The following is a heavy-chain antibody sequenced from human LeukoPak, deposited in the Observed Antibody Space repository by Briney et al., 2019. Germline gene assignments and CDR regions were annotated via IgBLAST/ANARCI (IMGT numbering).Heavy chain of an antibody. CDR2: IYYSGST. J-gene: IGHJ4*02. Sequence: PSETLSLTCTVSGGSISSGGYYWSWIRQHLGKGLEWIGYIYYSGSTYYNPSLKSRVTISVDTSKNQFSLKLSSVTAADTAVYYCARGTTVPAGYFDYWGQGTLVTVSS. D-gene: IGHD4-17*01. CDR1: GGSISSGGYY. CDR3: ARGTTVPAGYFDY. V-gene: IGHV4-31*03.